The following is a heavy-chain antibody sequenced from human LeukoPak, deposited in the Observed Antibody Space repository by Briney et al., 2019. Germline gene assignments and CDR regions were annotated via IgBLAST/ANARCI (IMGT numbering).Heavy chain of an antibody. Sequence: GGSLRLSCAASEFSVGSNYMTWVRQAPGKGLEWVSLIYSGGSTYYADSVKGRFTISRDNSKNTLYLQMDSLRAEDTAVYYCARNDYGLGSQYRYYYFYMDVWGRGTTVTISS. CDR1: EFSVGSNY. J-gene: IGHJ6*03. CDR2: IYSGGST. V-gene: IGHV3-66*01. CDR3: ARNDYGLGSQYRYYYFYMDV. D-gene: IGHD3-10*01.